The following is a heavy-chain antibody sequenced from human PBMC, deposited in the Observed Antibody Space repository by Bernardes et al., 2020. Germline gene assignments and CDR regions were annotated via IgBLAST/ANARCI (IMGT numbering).Heavy chain of an antibody. V-gene: IGHV3-7*01. CDR3: ARVIRESPGFFSDY. CDR1: GFSFYDYW. J-gene: IGHJ4*02. CDR2: IKTDGSEK. D-gene: IGHD3-3*01. Sequence: GWSLRLSCAASGFSFYDYWMNWVRQAPGKGLEWVATIKTDGSEKNYVDSVKGRFTISRDNAKNSLYLQMNSLRAEDTAVYYCARVIRESPGFFSDYWGQGTLVTVSS.